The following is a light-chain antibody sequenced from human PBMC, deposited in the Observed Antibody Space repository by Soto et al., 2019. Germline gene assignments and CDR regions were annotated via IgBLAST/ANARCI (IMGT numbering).Light chain of an antibody. J-gene: IGLJ1*01. CDR1: SSNIGSNI. CDR3: AAWDDNLNSQV. CDR2: SNN. Sequence: QSVLTQPPSASGTPGQRVTISCFGSSSNIGSNIVNWYQHLPGTAPKLLIYSNNQRPSGVPDRFSGSKSGTSASLAISGLQSEDEGDYYCAAWDDNLNSQVFGSGTKVTV. V-gene: IGLV1-44*01.